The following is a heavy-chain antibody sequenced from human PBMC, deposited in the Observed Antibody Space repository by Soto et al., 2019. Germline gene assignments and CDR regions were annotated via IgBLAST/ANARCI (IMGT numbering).Heavy chain of an antibody. CDR2: IRSKANSYAT. Sequence: EVPVVVSGGGLVQPGGSLKLSCAASGVTFSGSAIHWVRQASGKGLEWVGRIRSKANSYATAYGASVKGRFTMSRDDSKNTAYLQMNSLKTEDTAVYYCTTRGDGYNADFDYWGQGTLVTVSS. CDR1: GVTFSGSA. J-gene: IGHJ4*02. V-gene: IGHV3-73*01. D-gene: IGHD5-18*01. CDR3: TTRGDGYNADFDY.